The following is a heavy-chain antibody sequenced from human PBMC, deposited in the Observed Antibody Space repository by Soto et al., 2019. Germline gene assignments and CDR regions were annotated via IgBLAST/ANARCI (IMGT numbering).Heavy chain of an antibody. CDR3: ARGLGVYDDPRGNWFDP. D-gene: IGHD5-12*01. CDR2: INPEGRT. Sequence: GGSLRLSCEASGLIVNNNFMNWVRQAPGRGLEWVSVINPEGRTYYADSVKDRFTISRDTSKNTLYLQMNSSVTAADTAVYYCARGLGVYDDPRGNWFDPWGQGTLVTVSS. J-gene: IGHJ5*02. V-gene: IGHV3-53*05. CDR1: GLIVNNNF.